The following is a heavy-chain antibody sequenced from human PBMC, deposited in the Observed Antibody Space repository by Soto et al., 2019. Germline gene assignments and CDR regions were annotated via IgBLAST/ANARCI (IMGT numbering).Heavy chain of an antibody. CDR2: VSYDENNK. Sequence: QVQLVESGGGVVQPGKSLRLSCAASGFSFTSYAIHWVRQAPGKGLEWVAIVSYDENNKYYADSVKGRFTISRDNSKNTVYLQLNSLRAEDTAMYYCVRDAVSIFGVDGYFDSWGQGTLVTVSS. V-gene: IGHV3-30-3*01. D-gene: IGHD3-3*01. CDR1: GFSFTSYA. CDR3: VRDAVSIFGVDGYFDS. J-gene: IGHJ4*02.